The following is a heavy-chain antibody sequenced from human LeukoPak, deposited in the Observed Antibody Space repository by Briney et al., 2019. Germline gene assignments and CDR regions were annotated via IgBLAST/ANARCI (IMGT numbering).Heavy chain of an antibody. D-gene: IGHD5-12*01. CDR1: GFTFSSYG. V-gene: IGHV3-30*18. J-gene: IGHJ4*02. CDR3: AKDGPSGYGFDY. CDR2: ISYDGSNK. Sequence: GGSLRLSCAASGFTFSSYGMHWVRQAPGKGLEWVAVISYDGSNKYYADSVKGRFTISRDNSKNTLYLQMNSLRAGDTAVYYCAKDGPSGYGFDYWGQGTLVTVSS.